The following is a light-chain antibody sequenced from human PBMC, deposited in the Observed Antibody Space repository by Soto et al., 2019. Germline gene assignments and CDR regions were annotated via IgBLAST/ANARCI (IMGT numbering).Light chain of an antibody. CDR3: CSYAGSYTLI. V-gene: IGLV2-11*01. CDR1: SSDVGGYDF. CDR2: DVT. Sequence: QSALTQPRSVSGSPGQSVTISCTGTSSDVGGYDFVSWYQQHPGKAPKPMIYDVTNRPSGVPDRFSGSKSGNTASLTISGLQAEDEADYYCCSYAGSYTLIFGGGTTLTVL. J-gene: IGLJ2*01.